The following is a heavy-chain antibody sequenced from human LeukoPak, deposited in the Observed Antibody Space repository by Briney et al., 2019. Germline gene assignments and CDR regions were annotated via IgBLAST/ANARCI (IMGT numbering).Heavy chain of an antibody. CDR1: GYIFTGYY. V-gene: IGHV1-2*02. J-gene: IGHJ4*02. Sequence: ASVKVSCKASGYIFTGYYMHWVRQAPGQGLEWMGWINPNSGDTNYAQKFQGRVTMTRDTSISTAYMELSRLRSDDTAVYYCARDAAAGLYYFDYWGQGTLVTVSS. CDR2: INPNSGDT. D-gene: IGHD6-13*01. CDR3: ARDAAAGLYYFDY.